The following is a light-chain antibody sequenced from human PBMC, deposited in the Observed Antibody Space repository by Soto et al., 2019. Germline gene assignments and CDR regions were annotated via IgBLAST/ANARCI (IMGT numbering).Light chain of an antibody. CDR1: QSINTY. CDR2: AAS. Sequence: DIQMTQSPSSLSASVGERVTISCRASQSINTYLNWFQQKPGKAPKLLIYAASTLPSGVPSRFSGSGSGTDFTLTISSLQREDFATYYCQQSFSSLGTFGPGTKVDMK. J-gene: IGKJ3*01. CDR3: QQSFSSLGT. V-gene: IGKV1-39*01.